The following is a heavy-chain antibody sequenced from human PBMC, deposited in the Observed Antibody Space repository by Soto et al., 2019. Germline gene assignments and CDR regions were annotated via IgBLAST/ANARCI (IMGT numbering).Heavy chain of an antibody. CDR1: GGTFSSYA. CDR2: IIPIFGTA. D-gene: IGHD3-10*01. V-gene: IGHV1-69*12. Sequence: QVQLVQSGAEVKKPGSSVKVSCKASGGTFSSYAISWVRQAPGQGLEWMGGIIPIFGTANYAQKFQGRVTITADESTRASEVVLRSLRSEDTAVYYCARVVHYYASPKVLYGLDIWCARSTVTGS. J-gene: IGHJ6*02. CDR3: ARVVHYYASPKVLYGLDI.